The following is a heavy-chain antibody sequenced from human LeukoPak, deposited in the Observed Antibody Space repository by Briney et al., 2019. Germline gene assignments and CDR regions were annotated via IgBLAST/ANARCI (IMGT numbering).Heavy chain of an antibody. Sequence: PSETLSLTCTVSGGSISSSSYYWGWIRQPAGKGLEWIGRIYTSGSTNYNPSLKSRVTISVDTSKNQFSLKLSSVTAADTAVYYCARVPPRAAGKPFVIWGQGTMVTVSS. D-gene: IGHD6-13*01. J-gene: IGHJ3*02. CDR2: IYTSGST. CDR3: ARVPPRAAGKPFVI. V-gene: IGHV4-61*02. CDR1: GGSISSSSYY.